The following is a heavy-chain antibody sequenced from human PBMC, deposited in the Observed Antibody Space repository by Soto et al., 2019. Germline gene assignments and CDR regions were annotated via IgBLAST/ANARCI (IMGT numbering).Heavy chain of an antibody. CDR2: ISGSGDSP. J-gene: IGHJ4*02. V-gene: IGHV3-23*01. CDR1: GFTFRSYA. Sequence: GGSLRLSCTASGFTFRSYAMSWVRQAPGKGLEWVSSISGSGDSPFYVDFVKGRFTISRDNSKSTLYMEMNSLRADDTAIYYCAKDTAVSGTFAIAYDFWGQGSLVNVSS. D-gene: IGHD6-19*01. CDR3: AKDTAVSGTFAIAYDF.